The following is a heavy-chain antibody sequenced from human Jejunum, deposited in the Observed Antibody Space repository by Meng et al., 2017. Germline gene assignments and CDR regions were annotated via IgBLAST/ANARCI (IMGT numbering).Heavy chain of an antibody. D-gene: IGHD2-15*01. V-gene: IGHV4-31*03. CDR2: IDSSGST. J-gene: IGHJ4*02. CDR1: GGSLNSGYYF. Sequence: QVQLQESGPGLVKPSQTLSLPCTSSGGSLNSGYYFWNWIRQRPGQGLEWIGSIDSSGSTHHNPSLHSRLTISVDTSKNQFSLKLSSVTAADTAVYYCARALGGGFYSYYFDSWGQGTLVTVSS. CDR3: ARALGGGFYSYYFDS.